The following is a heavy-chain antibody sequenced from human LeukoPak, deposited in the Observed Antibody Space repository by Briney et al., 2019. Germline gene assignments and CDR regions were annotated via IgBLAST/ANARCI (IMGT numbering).Heavy chain of an antibody. D-gene: IGHD1-14*01. Sequence: TLSLTCTVSGGSISSYYWSWIRQPPGKGLEWIGYIYYSGSTNYNPSLKSRVTMPVDTSKNQFSLKLSSVTAADTAVYYCARDRPDYYYGMDVWGQGTTVTVSS. V-gene: IGHV4-59*12. CDR2: IYYSGST. CDR3: ARDRPDYYYGMDV. CDR1: GGSISSYY. J-gene: IGHJ6*02.